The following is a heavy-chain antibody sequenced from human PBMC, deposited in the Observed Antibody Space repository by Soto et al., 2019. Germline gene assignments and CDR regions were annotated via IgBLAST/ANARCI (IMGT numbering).Heavy chain of an antibody. J-gene: IGHJ3*01. CDR3: ARVHTSSGNHKHAFDV. D-gene: IGHD3-22*01. CDR2: IYYSA. V-gene: IGHV4-30-4*01. Sequence: QVQLQESGPGLVKPSQTLSLTCTASGGSISIDDYYWSWVRQPPGKGLEWIGYIYYSATYNPSLESRVVISVATSKHQCSLKLTSGTAADTAVYYCARVHTSSGNHKHAFDVWGQGTMVTVSS. CDR1: GGSISIDDYY.